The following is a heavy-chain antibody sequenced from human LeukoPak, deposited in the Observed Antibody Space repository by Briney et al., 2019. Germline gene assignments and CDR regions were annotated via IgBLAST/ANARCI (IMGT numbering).Heavy chain of an antibody. Sequence: SETLSLTCAVYGGSFSGYYWSWIRQPPGKGLEWIGEINHSGSTNYNPSLKSRVTISVDTSKNQFSLKLSSVTAADTAVYYCARGTVVPAANDYCGQGTLVTVSS. D-gene: IGHD2-2*01. J-gene: IGHJ4*02. CDR2: INHSGST. CDR1: GGSFSGYY. CDR3: ARGTVVPAANDY. V-gene: IGHV4-34*01.